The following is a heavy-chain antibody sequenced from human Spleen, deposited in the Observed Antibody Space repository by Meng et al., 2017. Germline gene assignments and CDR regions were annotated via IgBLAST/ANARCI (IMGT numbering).Heavy chain of an antibody. Sequence: QVQLQQSSPEPVHPSHTLSVTCAISWDSVSSNIGALNWIRRSPSIGLEWLGSTYYRSKWYNEYAVSVKSRITINPDTSKNQLSLQLSSVTPEDTAVYYCARGVTTFDYWGQGTLVTVSS. J-gene: IGHJ4*02. D-gene: IGHD4-17*01. CDR2: TYYRSKWYN. V-gene: IGHV6-1*01. CDR3: ARGVTTFDY. CDR1: WDSVSSNIGA.